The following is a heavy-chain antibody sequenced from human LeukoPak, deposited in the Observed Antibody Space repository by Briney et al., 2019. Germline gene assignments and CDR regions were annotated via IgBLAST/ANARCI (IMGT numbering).Heavy chain of an antibody. J-gene: IGHJ4*02. D-gene: IGHD6-13*01. Sequence: SETLSLTCAVYGGSFSGYYWSWIRQPPGKGLEWIGEINHSGSTNYNPSLKSRVTISVDTSKNQFSLKLSSVTGADTAVYYCARVYSKNDYWGQGTLVTVSS. CDR1: GGSFSGYY. CDR3: ARVYSKNDY. CDR2: INHSGST. V-gene: IGHV4-34*01.